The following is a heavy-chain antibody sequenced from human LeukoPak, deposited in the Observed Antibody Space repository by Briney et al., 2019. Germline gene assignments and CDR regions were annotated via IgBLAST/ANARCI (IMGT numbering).Heavy chain of an antibody. Sequence: ASVKVSCKASGYTFTGYYTHWVRQAPGQGLEWMGWINPNSGGTKYAHNFQGRVTMTRDTSISTAYMELSRLSSDDTAVYYCSRGLDSSGYYSGAADYWGQGTLSPSPQ. J-gene: IGHJ4*02. CDR2: INPNSGGT. V-gene: IGHV1-2*07. D-gene: IGHD3-22*01. CDR3: SRGLDSSGYYSGAADY. CDR1: GYTFTGYY.